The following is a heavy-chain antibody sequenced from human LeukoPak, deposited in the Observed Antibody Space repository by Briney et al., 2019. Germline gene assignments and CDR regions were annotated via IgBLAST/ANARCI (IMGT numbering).Heavy chain of an antibody. J-gene: IGHJ4*02. Sequence: GGSLRLSCAASGFTFSSYGMHWVRQAPGKGLEWVSTISTNSANTYYTDSVKGRFTISRDNSKDTLFMQMNSLRAEDTAVYYCAKGQSTIATRSFDSWGQGPLVTVSS. CDR1: GFTFSSYG. D-gene: IGHD6-6*01. CDR3: AKGQSTIATRSFDS. V-gene: IGHV3-23*01. CDR2: ISTNSANT.